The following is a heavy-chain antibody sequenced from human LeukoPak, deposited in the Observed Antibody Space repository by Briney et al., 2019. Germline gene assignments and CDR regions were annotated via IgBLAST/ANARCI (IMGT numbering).Heavy chain of an antibody. V-gene: IGHV4-59*08. Sequence: SETLSLTCTVSGGSISSYYWSWIRQPPGKGLEWIGYISCSGSSNYNPSLKSRVTISVDTSKNQFSLKLSSVTAADTAVHYCARAVGVGRGTYFDLWGRGTLVTVSS. CDR1: GGSISSYY. CDR2: ISCSGSS. CDR3: ARAVGVGRGTYFDL. D-gene: IGHD1-1*01. J-gene: IGHJ2*01.